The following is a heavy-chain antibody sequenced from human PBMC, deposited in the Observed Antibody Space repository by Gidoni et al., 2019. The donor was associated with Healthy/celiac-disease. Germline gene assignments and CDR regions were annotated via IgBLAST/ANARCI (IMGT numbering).Heavy chain of an antibody. CDR3: TTGLVVVTATPKENDY. J-gene: IGHJ4*02. Sequence: EVQLVESGGGLVKPGGSLRLSCAASGFTFSNPWMSWVPQAPGKGLEWVGRIKSKTDGGTTDYAAPVKGRFTISRDDSKNTLYLQMNSLKTEDTAVYYCTTGLVVVTATPKENDYWGQGTLVTVSS. D-gene: IGHD2-21*02. CDR2: IKSKTDGGTT. CDR1: GFTFSNPW. V-gene: IGHV3-15*01.